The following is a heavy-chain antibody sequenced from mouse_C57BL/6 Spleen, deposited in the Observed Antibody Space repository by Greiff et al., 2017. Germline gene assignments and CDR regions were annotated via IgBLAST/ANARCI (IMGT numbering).Heavy chain of an antibody. D-gene: IGHD2-14*01. CDR3: ARDIGSFDY. V-gene: IGHV5-17*01. CDR2: ISSGSSTI. Sequence: EVQLQESGGGLVKPGGSLKLSCAASGFTFSDYGMHWVRQAPEKGLEWVAYISSGSSTIYYADTVKGRFTISRDNAKNTLFLQMTSLGSEDTAMYYCARDIGSFDYWGQGTTLTVSS. CDR1: GFTFSDYG. J-gene: IGHJ2*01.